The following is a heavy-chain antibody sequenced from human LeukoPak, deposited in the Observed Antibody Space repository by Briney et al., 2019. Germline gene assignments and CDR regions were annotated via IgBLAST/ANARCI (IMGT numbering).Heavy chain of an antibody. CDR2: IIPIFGTA. V-gene: IGHV1-69*05. Sequence: ASVKVSCKASGGTFSSYAISWVRQAPGQGLEWMGGIIPIFGTANYAQKFQGRVTITTDESTSTAYMELSSLRFEDTAVYYCARASYSGSYSADYWGQGTLVTVSS. CDR1: GGTFSSYA. CDR3: ARASYSGSYSADY. J-gene: IGHJ4*02. D-gene: IGHD1-26*01.